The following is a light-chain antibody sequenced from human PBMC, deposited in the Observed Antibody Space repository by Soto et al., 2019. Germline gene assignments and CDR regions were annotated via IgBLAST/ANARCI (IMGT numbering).Light chain of an antibody. CDR2: DGS. CDR3: RSYTRSSTRV. Sequence: QSVLTQPASVSGAPGQSITISCTGTSSDGGGYNDVSWYQQHPGKAPKLMIYDGSNRPSGVSNRFSGFKSGNTASLSISWLQAEDEADYYCRSYTRSSTRVFGTGTKLTVL. V-gene: IGLV2-14*01. J-gene: IGLJ1*01. CDR1: SSDGGGYND.